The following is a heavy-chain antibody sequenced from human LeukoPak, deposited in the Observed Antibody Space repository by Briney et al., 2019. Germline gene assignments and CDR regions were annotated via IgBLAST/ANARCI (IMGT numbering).Heavy chain of an antibody. CDR3: ARGGGRRPTEYYFDY. CDR2: IKQDGSEK. CDR1: GFTFSSYW. Sequence: GGSLRLSCAASGFTFSSYWMSWVRQAPGKGLEGVANIKQDGSEKYYVDSVKGGFTISRDNAKNSLYLQMNSLRAEDTAVYYCARGGGRRPTEYYFDYWGQGTLVTVSS. V-gene: IGHV3-7*01. D-gene: IGHD3-16*01. J-gene: IGHJ4*02.